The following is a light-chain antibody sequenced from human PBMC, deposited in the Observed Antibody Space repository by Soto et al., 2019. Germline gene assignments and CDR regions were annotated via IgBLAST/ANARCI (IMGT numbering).Light chain of an antibody. V-gene: IGKV3-15*01. CDR3: QQYNNGPPYT. J-gene: IGKJ2*01. CDR1: QSVSSS. Sequence: EIVVTQSPATLSVSPGERVTLSCRASQSVSSSLAWYQQRPGQAPRLLIYDTSTRATGIPARFSGSGSGTEFTLTISSLQSEDFAVYYCQQYNNGPPYTFGQGTKLEIK. CDR2: DTS.